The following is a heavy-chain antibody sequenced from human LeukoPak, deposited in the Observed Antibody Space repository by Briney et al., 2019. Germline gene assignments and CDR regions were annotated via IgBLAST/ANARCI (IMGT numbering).Heavy chain of an antibody. CDR1: GGSISSSSYY. CDR3: ARENDSSGYYRDAFDI. Sequence: KPSETLSLTCTVSGGSISSSSYYWGWIRQPPGKGLEWIGSIYYSGSTYYNPSLKSRVTISVDTSKNQFSLKLSSVTAADTAVYYCARENDSSGYYRDAFDIWGQGTMVTVSS. CDR2: IYYSGST. D-gene: IGHD3-22*01. V-gene: IGHV4-39*02. J-gene: IGHJ3*02.